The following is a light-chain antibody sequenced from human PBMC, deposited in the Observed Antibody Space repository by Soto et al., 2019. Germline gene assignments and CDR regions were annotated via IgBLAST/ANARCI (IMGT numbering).Light chain of an antibody. J-gene: IGKJ5*01. CDR1: QSVSSN. CDR3: QQYYDWPIT. Sequence: EIVMTQSPATLSVSPGERATLSCRTSQSVSSNLAWYQQKPGQAPRLLIYGASTRATGIPAMFSGSGSGTEFTLTISSLQSEDFAVYYCQQYYDWPITFGQGTRLEI. V-gene: IGKV3-15*01. CDR2: GAS.